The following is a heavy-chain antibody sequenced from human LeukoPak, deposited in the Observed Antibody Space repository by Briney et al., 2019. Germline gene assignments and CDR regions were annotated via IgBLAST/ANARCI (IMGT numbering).Heavy chain of an antibody. V-gene: IGHV4-59*08. CDR3: ARALVATRPRLDY. J-gene: IGHJ4*02. CDR2: IYNSGST. D-gene: IGHD5-12*01. Sequence: SETLSLTCNVSAGSIRSYYWSWIRQPPGKRLEWIGYIYNSGSTNYNPSLKSRLTISLDTSKNQFSLKLSSVTAADTAVYYCARALVATRPRLDYWGQGTLVTVSS. CDR1: AGSIRSYY.